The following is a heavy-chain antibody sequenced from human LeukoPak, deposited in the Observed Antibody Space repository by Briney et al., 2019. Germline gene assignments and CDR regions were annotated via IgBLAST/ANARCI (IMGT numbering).Heavy chain of an antibody. D-gene: IGHD1-14*01. V-gene: IGHV4-38-2*01. CDR2: ISHSGST. CDR3: ARNPPATAEFYFDY. CDR1: GGSFSGYY. Sequence: PSETLSLTCAVYGGSFSGYYWGWIRQPPGKGLEWIGSISHSGSTYYNPSLKSRLTISADTSKNQFSLKLISVTAADTAIYYCARNPPATAEFYFDYWGRGTLVTVSS. J-gene: IGHJ4*02.